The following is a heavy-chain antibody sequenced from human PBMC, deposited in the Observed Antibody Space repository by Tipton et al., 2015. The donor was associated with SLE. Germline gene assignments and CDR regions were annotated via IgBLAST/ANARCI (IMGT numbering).Heavy chain of an antibody. CDR3: VRERLPGELLLFFGQLDY. J-gene: IGHJ4*02. CDR2: ISYDGSNK. V-gene: IGHV3-30*04. D-gene: IGHD3-3*01. CDR1: GFTFSSYA. Sequence: SLSLSCAASGFTFSSYAMHWVRQDPGKGMEWVAVISYDGSNKYYADSVKGRISISRDISKNTLYLQMNSLRAEDTAVYYCVRERLPGELLLFFGQLDYWGQGSLVTFSA.